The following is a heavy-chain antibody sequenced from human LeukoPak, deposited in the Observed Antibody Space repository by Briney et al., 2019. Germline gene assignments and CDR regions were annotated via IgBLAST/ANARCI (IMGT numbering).Heavy chain of an antibody. V-gene: IGHV4-30-2*01. J-gene: IGHJ4*02. CDR2: IYHSGST. D-gene: IGHD6-13*01. Sequence: PSETLSLTCAVSVGSISSGGYSGRWIRQPPGKGLEWIGYIYHSGSTYYNPSLKSRVTISVDRSKNQFSLKLSSVTAADTAVYYCARGGDSSLSPFDYWGQGTLVTVSS. CDR1: VGSISSGGYS. CDR3: ARGGDSSLSPFDY.